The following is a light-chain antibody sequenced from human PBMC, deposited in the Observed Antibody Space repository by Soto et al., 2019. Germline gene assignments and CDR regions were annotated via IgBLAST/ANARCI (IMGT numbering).Light chain of an antibody. Sequence: IILTQSPGTLSLSPGERATLSCRASQSLKRTFLAWYQHKPGQSPRLLISGVSSRAAGVPDRFSGSGSGTDFTLTISRLEPQDSAVYFCQQYDHSPRTFGQGT. V-gene: IGKV3-20*01. CDR1: QSLKRTF. CDR2: GVS. J-gene: IGKJ1*01. CDR3: QQYDHSPRT.